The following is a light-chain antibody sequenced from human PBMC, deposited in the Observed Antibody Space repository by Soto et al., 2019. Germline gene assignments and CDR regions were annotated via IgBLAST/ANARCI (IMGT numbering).Light chain of an antibody. CDR1: SSDVGGYNY. Sequence: QSVLTQPPSASGSPGQSVTISCTGNSSDVGGYNYVSWYQQHPGKAPKLMISEVSKRPSGVPDRFSGSKSGNTASLTVSGLQAEDEADYYCSSYAGSNNLYVVFGGGTKLTVL. V-gene: IGLV2-8*01. CDR3: SSYAGSNNLYVV. CDR2: EVS. J-gene: IGLJ2*01.